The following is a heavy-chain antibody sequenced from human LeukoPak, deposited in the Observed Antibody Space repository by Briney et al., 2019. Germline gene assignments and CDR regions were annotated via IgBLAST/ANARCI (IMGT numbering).Heavy chain of an antibody. V-gene: IGHV3-73*01. D-gene: IGHD3-16*01. CDR3: TRPEEGADY. CDR2: IRSKANSYAT. CDR1: GFNFSGSA. J-gene: IGHJ4*02. Sequence: PGGSLRLSWAASGFNFSGSAMHWVRQASGKRLEWVGRIRSKANSYATAYAASVKGRFTISRDNSKNTAYLQMNSLKTEDTAVYYCTRPEEGADYWGQGTLVTVS.